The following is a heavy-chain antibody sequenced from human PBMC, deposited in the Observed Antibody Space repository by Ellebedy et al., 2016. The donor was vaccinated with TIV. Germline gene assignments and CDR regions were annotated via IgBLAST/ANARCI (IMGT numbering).Heavy chain of an antibody. CDR1: GYTFTDYY. CDR2: INPNSGGT. D-gene: IGHD2-2*01. J-gene: IGHJ6*02. CDR3: ARSAGYCSSSSCSYHYYYGMDG. V-gene: IGHV1-2*02. Sequence: AASVKVSCKASGYTFTDYYMHWVRQAPGQGLEWMGWINPNSGGTNYAQKFQGRVTMTRDTSIRTAYMELSRLRSDDTAVYYCARSAGYCSSSSCSYHYYYGMDGWGQGTTVTVSS.